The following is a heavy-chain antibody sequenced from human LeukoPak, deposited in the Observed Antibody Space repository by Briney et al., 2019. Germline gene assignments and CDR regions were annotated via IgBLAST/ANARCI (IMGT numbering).Heavy chain of an antibody. J-gene: IGHJ5*02. D-gene: IGHD6-19*01. Sequence: GASVKVSCKASGYTFSSYGISWVRQAPGQGLEWLGWISGYNGHTNYARKLQGRVTMTRDTSTSTAYMELRSLRSDDTAVYYCARERAVTGIVVAGPNWFDPWGQGTLVTVSS. CDR1: GYTFSSYG. CDR2: ISGYNGHT. V-gene: IGHV1-18*01. CDR3: ARERAVTGIVVAGPNWFDP.